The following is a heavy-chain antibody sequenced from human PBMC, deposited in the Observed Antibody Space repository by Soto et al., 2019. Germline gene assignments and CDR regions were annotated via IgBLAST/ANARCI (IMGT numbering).Heavy chain of an antibody. CDR3: AREAQQQLALDY. CDR2: ISYDGSNK. Sequence: QVQLVESGGGVVQPGRSLRLSCAASGFTFSSYAMHWVRQAPGKGLEWVAVISYDGSNKYYADSVKGRFTISRDNSKNTLYLQMNSLRAEDTAVYYCAREAQQQLALDYWGQGTLVTVSS. V-gene: IGHV3-30-3*01. J-gene: IGHJ4*02. CDR1: GFTFSSYA. D-gene: IGHD6-13*01.